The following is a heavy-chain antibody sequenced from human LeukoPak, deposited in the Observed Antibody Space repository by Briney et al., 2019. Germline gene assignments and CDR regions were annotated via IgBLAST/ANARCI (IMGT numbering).Heavy chain of an antibody. CDR2: ISYDGSNK. J-gene: IGHJ4*02. D-gene: IGHD3-22*01. Sequence: GGSLRLSCAASGFTFSSYGMHWVRQAPGKGLEWVAVISYDGSNKYYADSVKGRFTISRDNSKNTLYLQMNSLRAEDTAVYYCAKDDYYDTSGYRDWGQGTLVTVSS. V-gene: IGHV3-30*18. CDR3: AKDDYYDTSGYRD. CDR1: GFTFSSYG.